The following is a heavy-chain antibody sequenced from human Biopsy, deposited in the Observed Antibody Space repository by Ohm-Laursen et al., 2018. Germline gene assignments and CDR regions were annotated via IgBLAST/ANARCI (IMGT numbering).Heavy chain of an antibody. CDR2: INPSGSTT. CDR3: ARNTGWYGDLYYFNY. Sequence: ASVKVSCNASGYSFTSYYMHWVRQAPGQGLEWMGMINPSGSTTSYPQIFQGRVTMTRDTSKSTVYMELSSLRSADTAVYFCARNTGWYGDLYYFNYWGQGTLVTVSS. CDR1: GYSFTSYY. D-gene: IGHD6-19*01. J-gene: IGHJ4*02. V-gene: IGHV1-46*01.